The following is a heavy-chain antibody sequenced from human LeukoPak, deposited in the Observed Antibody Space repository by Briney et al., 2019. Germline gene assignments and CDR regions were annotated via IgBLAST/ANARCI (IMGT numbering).Heavy chain of an antibody. Sequence: ASVTVSCKASGYIFSNFFSSYGIPWVRQAPGQGLEWMGWISAYNGNTNYAQKLQGRVTMTTDTSMSTAYMELRSLRSDDTAVYYCARDMIPGAYDSSGYYVNYYYYYGMDVWGQGTTVTVSS. J-gene: IGHJ6*02. V-gene: IGHV1-18*01. D-gene: IGHD3-22*01. CDR2: ISAYNGNT. CDR3: ARDMIPGAYDSSGYYVNYYYYYGMDV. CDR1: GYIFSNFFSSYG.